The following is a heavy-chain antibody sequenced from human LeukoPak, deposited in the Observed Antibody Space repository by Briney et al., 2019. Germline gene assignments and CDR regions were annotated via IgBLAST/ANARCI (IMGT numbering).Heavy chain of an antibody. CDR2: INPNSGGT. J-gene: IGHJ6*02. D-gene: IGHD2-2*01. Sequence: ASVKVSCKASGYTFTGYYMHWVRQAPGQGLEWMGRINPNSGGTNYAQKFQGRVTMTRDTSISTAYMELSRLRSDDTAVYYCARDMIGCSSTSCPYYYYYGMDVWGQGTTVTVSS. CDR3: ARDMIGCSSTSCPYYYYYGMDV. V-gene: IGHV1-2*06. CDR1: GYTFTGYY.